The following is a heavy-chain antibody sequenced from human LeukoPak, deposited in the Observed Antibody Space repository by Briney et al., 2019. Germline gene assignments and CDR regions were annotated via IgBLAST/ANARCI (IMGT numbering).Heavy chain of an antibody. Sequence: PGGSLRLSCAASGITFSSYIMSWVRQAPGKGLEWVAALVAPLSSDESIQYYADSVKGLFTISRDNSKNTLYLQMNSLRAEDTAVYYCAKDAQQWPTPSDYWGQGTLVTVSS. V-gene: IGHV3-30*18. J-gene: IGHJ4*02. CDR3: AKDAQQWPTPSDY. D-gene: IGHD6-19*01. CDR2: LVAPLSSDESIQ. CDR1: GITFSSYI.